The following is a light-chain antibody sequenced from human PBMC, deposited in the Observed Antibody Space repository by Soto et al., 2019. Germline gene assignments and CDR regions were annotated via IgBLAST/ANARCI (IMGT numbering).Light chain of an antibody. CDR1: PSVSNS. CDR3: QQRNKWPPVT. CDR2: DAS. Sequence: EIVLTQSPGTLSLSPGERATLYCRASPSVSNSLAWYQHKPGQAPRLLIYDASNRATGVPTRFSGSGSGTDFTLTISSLEPEDFAVYYCQQRNKWPPVTFGGGTKVDIK. V-gene: IGKV3-11*01. J-gene: IGKJ4*01.